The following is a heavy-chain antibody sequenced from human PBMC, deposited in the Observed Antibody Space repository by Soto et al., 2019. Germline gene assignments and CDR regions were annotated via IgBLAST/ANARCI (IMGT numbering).Heavy chain of an antibody. J-gene: IGHJ4*02. D-gene: IGHD6-19*01. CDR3: AKEGEHSSGWANFDY. Sequence: EVQLLESGGGLVQPGGSLRLSCAASGFTFSSYAMSWVRQAPGKGLEWFSAISGSGRSTYYADSVKGRFNISRDNSKNTLYLQMNSLRDEDTAVYYCAKEGEHSSGWANFDYWGQGTLVTVSS. V-gene: IGHV3-23*01. CDR1: GFTFSSYA. CDR2: ISGSGRST.